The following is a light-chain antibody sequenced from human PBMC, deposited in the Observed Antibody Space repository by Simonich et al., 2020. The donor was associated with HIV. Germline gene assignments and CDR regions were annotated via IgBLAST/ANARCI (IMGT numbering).Light chain of an antibody. CDR2: GAS. CDR1: QSVSSN. V-gene: IGKV3-15*01. J-gene: IGKJ1*01. CDR3: QQAINFPRT. Sequence: EIVMTQSPATLSVSPGERATLSCRASQSVSSNLAWYQQKPGQAPRLLIYGASTRATGIPARFSGSGSGTKFTLTISSLQPEDFATYYCQQAINFPRTFGQGTKVEVK.